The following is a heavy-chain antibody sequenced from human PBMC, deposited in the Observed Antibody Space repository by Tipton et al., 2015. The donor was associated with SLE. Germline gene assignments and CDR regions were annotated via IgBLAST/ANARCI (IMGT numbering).Heavy chain of an antibody. D-gene: IGHD5-24*01. J-gene: IGHJ6*03. CDR3: ARERVGMATRWAYYYYIDV. CDR1: DDSLSSISFQ. Sequence: GLVKPSETLSLICTVSDDSLSSISFQWDWIRQSPGKGLEWIGTISHSGDTHYNPSLKSRVTLSVDTSQSQFSVKLTSVTAADTAVYYCARERVGMATRWAYYYYIDVWGKGTTVTVSS. CDR2: ISHSGDT. V-gene: IGHV4-39*07.